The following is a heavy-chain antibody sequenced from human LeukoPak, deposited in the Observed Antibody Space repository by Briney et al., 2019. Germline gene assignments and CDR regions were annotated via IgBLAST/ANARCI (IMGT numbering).Heavy chain of an antibody. CDR1: GFTFSSYE. Sequence: GRSLRLSCVAFGFTFSSYEMNSVRQAPGDWLEWISYISASGTGTHYAESVKGRFTVPRDNAKNSVYLQVNISRAEDTAVCYCAREEYYHLNTGSHDAFELWGQETMVTVSS. CDR3: AREEYYHLNTGSHDAFEL. CDR2: ISASGTGT. J-gene: IGHJ3*01. V-gene: IGHV3-48*03. D-gene: IGHD2-2*01.